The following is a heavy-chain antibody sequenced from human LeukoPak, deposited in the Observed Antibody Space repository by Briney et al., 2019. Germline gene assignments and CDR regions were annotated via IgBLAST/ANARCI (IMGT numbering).Heavy chain of an antibody. D-gene: IGHD1-26*01. CDR1: GFTFSSYA. Sequence: GGSLRLSCAASGFTFSSYAMSWVRQAPGKGLEWVSFISGGGDDKYYADSVRGRFTMSRDNSKNTLFLQMNSLRGEDTAVYYCAKEGSYSGSRSDYWGQGSLVTVSS. V-gene: IGHV3-23*01. CDR3: AKEGSYSGSRSDY. CDR2: ISGGGDDK. J-gene: IGHJ4*02.